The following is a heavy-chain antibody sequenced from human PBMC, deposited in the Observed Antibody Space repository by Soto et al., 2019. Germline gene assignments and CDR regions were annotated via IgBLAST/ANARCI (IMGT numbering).Heavy chain of an antibody. J-gene: IGHJ4*02. D-gene: IGHD3-10*01. Sequence: LRLSCVVSGFTFSDYAMHWVRQAPGKGLEWVSSISWNSNNIGYVDSVKGRFTISRDNAKNSLYLQLNSLRAEDTALYYCAKDTDYASGSPDYWGQGTLVTVSS. CDR2: ISWNSNNI. CDR1: GFTFSDYA. CDR3: AKDTDYASGSPDY. V-gene: IGHV3-9*01.